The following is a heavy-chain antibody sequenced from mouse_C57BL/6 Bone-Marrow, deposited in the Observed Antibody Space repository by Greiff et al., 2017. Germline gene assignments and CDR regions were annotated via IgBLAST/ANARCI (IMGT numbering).Heavy chain of an antibody. J-gene: IGHJ1*03. V-gene: IGHV1-19*01. CDR2: INPDNGGT. CDR1: GYTFTDYY. D-gene: IGHD1-1*01. CDR3: ARRGTGVAPQDGYFDV. Sequence: EVQLQQSGPVLVKPGASVKMSCKASGYTFTDYYMNWVKQSHGKSLEWIGVINPDNGGTSYNQKFKGKATLTVDKSSSTAYMELNSLTSEDSAVDYCARRGTGVAPQDGYFDVWGTGTTVTVSS.